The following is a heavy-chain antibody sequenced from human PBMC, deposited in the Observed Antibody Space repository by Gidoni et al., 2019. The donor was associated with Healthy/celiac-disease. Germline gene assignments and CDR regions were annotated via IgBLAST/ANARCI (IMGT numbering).Heavy chain of an antibody. CDR3: ARGGSSTSFYYYYGMDV. V-gene: IGHV3-30*04. D-gene: IGHD2-2*01. J-gene: IGHJ6*02. Sequence: QVQLVESGGGVVQPGRSRRLSCAASGFTFSSYAMHWVRQAPGKGLEWVAVISYDGSNKYYAVSVKGRFTISRDNSKNTLYLQMNSLRAEDTAVYYCARGGSSTSFYYYYGMDVWGQGTTVTVSS. CDR2: ISYDGSNK. CDR1: GFTFSSYA.